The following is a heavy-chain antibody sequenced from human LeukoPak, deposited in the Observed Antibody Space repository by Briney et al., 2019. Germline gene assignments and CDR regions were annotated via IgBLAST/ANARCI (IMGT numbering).Heavy chain of an antibody. Sequence: ASAKVSCKVSGYTLTELSMHWVRQAPGKGLEWMGGFDPEDGETIYAQKFQGRVTMTEDTSTDTAYMELSSLRSEDTTVYYCATDHGSGSSDAGFYYGMDVWGQGTTVTVSS. D-gene: IGHD3-10*01. J-gene: IGHJ6*02. CDR1: GYTLTELS. CDR2: FDPEDGET. V-gene: IGHV1-24*01. CDR3: ATDHGSGSSDAGFYYGMDV.